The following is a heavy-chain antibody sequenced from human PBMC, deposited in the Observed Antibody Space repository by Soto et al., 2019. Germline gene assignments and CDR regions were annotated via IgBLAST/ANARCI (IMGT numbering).Heavy chain of an antibody. CDR2: ISTYNGDT. CDR1: GYTLTSYG. CDR3: ARGYCSRTSCYGVDY. J-gene: IGHJ4*02. D-gene: IGHD2-2*01. Sequence: QVQLVQSGTEVKKPGASVKVSCKASGYTLTSYGISWVRQAPGQGLEWMGWISTYNGDTKYAQKFQGRVTMTTDTSKSTAYTELRSLRSDDTAVDYCARGYCSRTSCYGVDYWGQGSLVTVSS. V-gene: IGHV1-18*01.